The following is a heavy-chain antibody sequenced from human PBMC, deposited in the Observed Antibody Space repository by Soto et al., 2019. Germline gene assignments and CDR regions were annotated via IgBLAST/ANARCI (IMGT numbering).Heavy chain of an antibody. CDR3: ARYSSSWSKYLQL. J-gene: IGHJ1*01. CDR2: INPRESA. Sequence: SETLSLTCALYGGSFSGYYWSWIRQTPGKRLEWVGDINPRESANYNPSLKSRVTFSVDPSKNQFSLKLNSVIAADTGVYYCARYSSSWSKYLQLWGRGTLVTSPQ. CDR1: GGSFSGYY. D-gene: IGHD6-13*01. V-gene: IGHV4-34*01.